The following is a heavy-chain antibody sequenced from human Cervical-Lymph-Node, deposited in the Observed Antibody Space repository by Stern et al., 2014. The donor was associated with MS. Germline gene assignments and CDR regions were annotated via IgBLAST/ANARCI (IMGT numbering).Heavy chain of an antibody. Sequence: QVQLMQSGAEVKKPGASVKVSCKASGYTFTSYDINWVRQGTGQGLEWLGWMNPYSGNAVYAQKFQGRVTMTRDTSTSTAYLELTSLRSEDTAVFYCARGRELLSLDYWGQGTLVTVS. CDR3: ARGRELLSLDY. J-gene: IGHJ4*02. CDR2: MNPYSGNA. CDR1: GYTFTSYD. D-gene: IGHD1-26*01. V-gene: IGHV1-8*01.